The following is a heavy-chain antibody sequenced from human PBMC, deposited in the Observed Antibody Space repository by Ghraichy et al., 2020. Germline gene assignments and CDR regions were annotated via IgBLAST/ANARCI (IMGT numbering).Heavy chain of an antibody. CDR3: ARGSYGAYFSFDY. Sequence: SQTLSLTCAVYGGSFSGYFWTWIRQPPGKGLEWIGEINHSGSTNYNPSLKSRVTTSVDTSKNQFSLNLSSVTAADTAVYYCARGSYGAYFSFDYWGQGTLVTVSS. CDR2: INHSGST. D-gene: IGHD5-18*01. V-gene: IGHV4-34*01. CDR1: GGSFSGYF. J-gene: IGHJ4*02.